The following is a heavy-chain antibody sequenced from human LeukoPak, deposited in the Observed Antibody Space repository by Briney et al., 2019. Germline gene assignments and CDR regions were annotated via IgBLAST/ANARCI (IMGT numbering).Heavy chain of an antibody. CDR1: GGSLSGYY. D-gene: IGHD3-9*01. V-gene: IGHV4-34*01. CDR3: ARESGKRYFDWLPRMSNY. CDR2: INHSGIT. Sequence: PSETLSLTCAVYGGSLSGYYWSWIRQPPGKGLEWIGDINHSGITNYNPSLKSRVTISIDTSKSQFSLKLRSVTAADTAVYYCARESGKRYFDWLPRMSNYWGQGSLVTVSS. J-gene: IGHJ4*02.